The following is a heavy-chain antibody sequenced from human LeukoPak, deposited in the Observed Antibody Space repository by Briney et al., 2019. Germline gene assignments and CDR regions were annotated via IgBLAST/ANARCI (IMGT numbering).Heavy chain of an antibody. CDR3: ARPGRGSYQGPPGD. J-gene: IGHJ4*02. CDR2: IIPIFGTA. D-gene: IGHD1-26*01. V-gene: IGHV1-69*13. Sequence: SVKVSCKASGGTFSSYAISWVRQAPGQGLEWMGGIIPIFGTANYAQKFQCRVTITADESTSTAYMELSSLRSEDTAVYYCARPGRGSYQGPPGDWGQETLVTVSS. CDR1: GGTFSSYA.